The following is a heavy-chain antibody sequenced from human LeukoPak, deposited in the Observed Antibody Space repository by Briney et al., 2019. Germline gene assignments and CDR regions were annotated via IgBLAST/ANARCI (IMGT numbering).Heavy chain of an antibody. CDR1: GYTFTMFY. Sequence: ASVKVSCKASGYTFTMFYIHWVRQAPGQGLEWMGMINPSDGVTTYTQRFQGRLTMTRDMSTTTVYMDLRSLRSEDTAVYFCARAENAALSGCARALFASYYYMDVWGRGTTVTVSS. J-gene: IGHJ6*03. CDR3: ARAENAALSGCARALFASYYYMDV. CDR2: INPSDGVT. D-gene: IGHD6-19*01. V-gene: IGHV1-46*01.